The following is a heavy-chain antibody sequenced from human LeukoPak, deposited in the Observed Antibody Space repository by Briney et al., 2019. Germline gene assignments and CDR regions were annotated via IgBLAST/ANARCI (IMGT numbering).Heavy chain of an antibody. CDR1: GGSISSSSYY. CDR3: ARGWYYYGSGRWFDP. CDR2: IYYSGST. J-gene: IGHJ5*02. Sequence: PSETLSLTCTVSGGSISSSSYYWGWIRQPPGKGLEWIGSIYYSGSTYYNPSLKSRVTISVDTSKNQFSLKLSSVTAADTAVYYCARGWYYYGSGRWFDPWGQGTLVTVSS. V-gene: IGHV4-39*01. D-gene: IGHD3-10*01.